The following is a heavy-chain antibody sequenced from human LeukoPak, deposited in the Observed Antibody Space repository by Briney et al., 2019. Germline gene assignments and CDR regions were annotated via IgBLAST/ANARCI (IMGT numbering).Heavy chain of an antibody. V-gene: IGHV3-21*01. CDR1: GFTFSSYS. D-gene: IGHD5-24*01. CDR2: ISSSSSYI. J-gene: IGHJ4*02. CDR3: ASGDGSTIMAYYFDY. Sequence: GGSLRLSCAASGFTFSSYSMNWVRQAPGKGLEWVSSISSSSSYIYYADSVKGRFTISRDNAKNSLYLQMNSLRAEDTAVYYCASGDGSTIMAYYFDYWGQGTLVTVSS.